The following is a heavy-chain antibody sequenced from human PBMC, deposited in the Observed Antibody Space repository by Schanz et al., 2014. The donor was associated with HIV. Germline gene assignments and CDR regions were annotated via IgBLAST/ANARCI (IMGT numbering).Heavy chain of an antibody. J-gene: IGHJ6*02. V-gene: IGHV1-46*01. CDR1: GGTFRSNA. D-gene: IGHD2-15*01. Sequence: QVQLVQSGAEVKKTGSSVKVSCKASGGTFRSNAITWVRQAPGQGLEWMGMIKTSGGTTTYAQKFQGRVTLTRDTTATTVYMELSSLKSEDTAVYYCARTHYSVVSSRAMDVWGQGTTVTVSS. CDR3: ARTHYSVVSSRAMDV. CDR2: IKTSGGTT.